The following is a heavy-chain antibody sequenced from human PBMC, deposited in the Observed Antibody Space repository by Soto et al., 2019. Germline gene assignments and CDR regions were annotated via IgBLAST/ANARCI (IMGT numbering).Heavy chain of an antibody. V-gene: IGHV1-18*01. CDR3: ARESGNVGNWGYFFDY. Sequence: QGQLVQSGAEVRKPGASVKVSCKASGYTFTDFGISWVRQAPGQGLEWMGWISAYNGNTNYAQKVQGRVTMTTDTSTSAAYMELRSLRSDDTAVYYCARESGNVGNWGYFFDYWGQGTLVTVPS. CDR1: GYTFTDFG. J-gene: IGHJ4*02. D-gene: IGHD7-27*01. CDR2: ISAYNGNT.